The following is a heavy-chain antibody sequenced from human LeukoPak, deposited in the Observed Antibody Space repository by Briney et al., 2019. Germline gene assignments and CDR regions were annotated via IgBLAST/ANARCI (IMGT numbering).Heavy chain of an antibody. CDR1: GFTFSSYG. CDR3: ARSSGYYGVEYFDY. J-gene: IGHJ4*02. D-gene: IGHD3-22*01. V-gene: IGHV3-33*01. CDR2: IWYDGSNK. Sequence: GGSLRLSCAASGFTFSSYGMHCGRQAPREGLEWVIVIWYDGSNKYYADSAKGRFTISRDSSKNTLYLQMHSLRAEDTAVYYCARSSGYYGVEYFDYWGQGTLVTVSS.